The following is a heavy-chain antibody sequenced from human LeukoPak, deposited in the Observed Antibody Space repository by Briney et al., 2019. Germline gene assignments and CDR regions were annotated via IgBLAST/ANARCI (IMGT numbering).Heavy chain of an antibody. Sequence: ASVKVSCKASGSTFTTYYISWVRQAPGQGLEWMGWISAYNGNTNYAQKFQGRVIMTTDTSTSTAYMELRSLRSDDTAVYYCAREEGAPIAAANVWGLGTMVTVSS. CDR3: AREEGAPIAAANV. J-gene: IGHJ3*01. CDR2: ISAYNGNT. V-gene: IGHV1-18*01. CDR1: GSTFTTYY. D-gene: IGHD6-13*01.